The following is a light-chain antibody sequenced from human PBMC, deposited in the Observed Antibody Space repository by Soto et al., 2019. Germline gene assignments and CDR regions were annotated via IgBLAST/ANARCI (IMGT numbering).Light chain of an antibody. CDR2: WAS. V-gene: IGKV4-1*01. Sequence: DIVMTQSPDSLTVSLGERATINCKSSQSVLYSSNDKNYLTWYQQKPGQPPKLLIYWASTRESGVPDRFSGSGSGTDFTLTISSLQAEDVAVYYCHQYYSTPPTFGGGTKVDI. J-gene: IGKJ4*02. CDR1: QSVLYSSNDKNY. CDR3: HQYYSTPPT.